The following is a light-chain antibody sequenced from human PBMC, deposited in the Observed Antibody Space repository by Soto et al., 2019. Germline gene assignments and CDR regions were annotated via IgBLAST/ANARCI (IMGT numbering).Light chain of an antibody. CDR3: QQRSNWPPST. J-gene: IGKJ5*01. V-gene: IGKV3D-20*02. CDR2: GAS. Sequence: EIVLTQSPDTLSLSPGERATLSCRASQGISNTYLAWYQQKPGQAPRLLIYGASFRATGIPDRFSGSGSGTDFTLTINRLEPEDFAVYYCQQRSNWPPSTFGQGTRLEIK. CDR1: QGISNTY.